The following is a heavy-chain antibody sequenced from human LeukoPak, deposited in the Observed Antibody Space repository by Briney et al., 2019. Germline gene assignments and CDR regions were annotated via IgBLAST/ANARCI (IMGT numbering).Heavy chain of an antibody. Sequence: SETLSLTCTVSGVSISTSYWSRIRQPPGKGLEWIGYSGNTNHNPSLESRVTISVDTSKNQFFLRLTSVTAADTAVYYCARDRPGTTSLEYWGQGTLVTVFS. CDR3: ARDRPGTTSLEY. CDR1: GVSISTSY. D-gene: IGHD1-14*01. V-gene: IGHV4-59*01. CDR2: SGNT. J-gene: IGHJ4*02.